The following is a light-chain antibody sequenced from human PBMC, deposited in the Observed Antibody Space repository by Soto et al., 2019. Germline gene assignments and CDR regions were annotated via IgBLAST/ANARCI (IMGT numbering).Light chain of an antibody. Sequence: QSALTQPPSASGSPGQSVTISCTGTGSDVGGYNYVSWYQQHPGKAPKLVIFDVSRRPSGVPDRFSGSKSGNTASLTVSGLQAEDEADYYCGSFAASNNLLFGRVTKLTVL. CDR2: DVS. V-gene: IGLV2-8*01. CDR3: GSFAASNNLL. J-gene: IGLJ2*01. CDR1: GSDVGGYNY.